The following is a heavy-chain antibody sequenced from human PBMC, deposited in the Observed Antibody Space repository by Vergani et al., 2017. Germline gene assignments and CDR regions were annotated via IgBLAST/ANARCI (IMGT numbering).Heavy chain of an antibody. CDR1: GFSFNSYW. V-gene: IGHV3-74*03. CDR3: ARARCIETCYMSNWLDS. CDR2: IKSDGSIT. D-gene: IGHD3-9*01. J-gene: IGHJ5*01. Sequence: DVHLAESGGGFFQPGGSLRLSCSASGFSFNSYWMHWVRHVPGKGLLCVSRIKSDGSITAYADSVKGRFTISRDNAQNTLYLQMNSLRVEDTGVYYCARARCIETCYMSNWLDSWGQGTLVTVSS.